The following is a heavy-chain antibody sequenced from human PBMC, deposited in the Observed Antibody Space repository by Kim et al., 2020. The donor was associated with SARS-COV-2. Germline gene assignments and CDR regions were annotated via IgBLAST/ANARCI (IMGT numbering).Heavy chain of an antibody. V-gene: IGHV4-59*11. CDR2: SSYSGGS. D-gene: IGHD2-15*01. Sequence: SETLSLTCTVSGGGLTSHYWGWFRQPPGKGLEWIGYSSYSGGSNFNPSLKSRVTISLDTSHFQFSLRLASVTAADTALYFCARIPYGDAFGNFVFWGPG. CDR1: GGGLTSHY. J-gene: IGHJ4*02. CDR3: ARIPYGDAFGNFVF.